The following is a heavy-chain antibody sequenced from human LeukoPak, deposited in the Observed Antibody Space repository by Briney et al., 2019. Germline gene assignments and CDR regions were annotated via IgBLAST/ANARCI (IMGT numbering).Heavy chain of an antibody. CDR3: ARHSGIDYYDSSGYYLSWFDP. Sequence: SETLSLTCAVSGYSISSGYYWGWIRQPTGKGLEWIGSIYHSGSTYYNPSLKSRVTISVDTSKNQFSLKLSSVTAADTAVYYCARHSGIDYYDSSGYYLSWFDPWGQGTLVTVSS. J-gene: IGHJ5*02. CDR1: GYSISSGYY. CDR2: IYHSGST. D-gene: IGHD3-22*01. V-gene: IGHV4-38-2*01.